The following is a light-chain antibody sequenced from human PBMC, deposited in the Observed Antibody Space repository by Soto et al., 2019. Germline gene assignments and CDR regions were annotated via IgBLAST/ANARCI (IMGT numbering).Light chain of an antibody. CDR1: SSDVGGYNH. J-gene: IGLJ2*01. Sequence: QSVLTQPASVSGSPGQSITIYCTGTSSDVGGYNHVSWYQQHPGKAPKLMIYEVSNRPSGVSDRFSGSKSGTTASLTISGLQAEDEADYYCCSYRSDISVVFGGGTQLTVL. CDR3: CSYRSDISVV. CDR2: EVS. V-gene: IGLV2-14*03.